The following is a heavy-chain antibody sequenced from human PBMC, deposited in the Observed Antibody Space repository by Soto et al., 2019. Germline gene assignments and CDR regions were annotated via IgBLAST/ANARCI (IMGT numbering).Heavy chain of an antibody. CDR3: AKAPGIAVAGPLYYYYYMDV. CDR1: GFTFSRYA. Sequence: GGSLRLSCASSGFTFSRYAMSLVRQAPGKGLEWVSAISGSGASTYYADSVKGRFAISRDNSKNTLYLQMNSLRAEDTAVYYCAKAPGIAVAGPLYYYYYMDVWGKGTTVTVSS. V-gene: IGHV3-23*01. CDR2: ISGSGAST. D-gene: IGHD6-19*01. J-gene: IGHJ6*03.